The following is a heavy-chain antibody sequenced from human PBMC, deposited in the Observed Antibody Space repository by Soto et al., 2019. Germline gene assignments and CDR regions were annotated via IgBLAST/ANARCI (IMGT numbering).Heavy chain of an antibody. Sequence: QVQLQESGPGLVKPSETVSLICTVSGDSISGYYWSWIRQPAGKGLEWIGRIYSSGNANYNPSLKSRASMSVDMSKNQFSLKVTSVTAADTAMYYCARGDVFDLWGQGTKVTVSS. CDR3: ARGDVFDL. J-gene: IGHJ3*01. V-gene: IGHV4-4*07. CDR2: IYSSGNA. CDR1: GDSISGYY.